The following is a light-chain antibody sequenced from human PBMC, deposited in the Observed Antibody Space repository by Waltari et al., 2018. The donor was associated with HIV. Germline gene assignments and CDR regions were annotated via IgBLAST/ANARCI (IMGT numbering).Light chain of an antibody. CDR2: EVS. CDR3: CAYAGSTTYVI. Sequence: QSALTQPASVSVSPGLSITISSTGTSSAVGGYNLLSWYQQHPGRAPKPMIYEVSKRPSGVSNRFSGSKSGNTASLTISGLQGEDEADYYCCAYAGSTTYVIFGGGTKLTVL. V-gene: IGLV2-23*02. CDR1: SSAVGGYNL. J-gene: IGLJ2*01.